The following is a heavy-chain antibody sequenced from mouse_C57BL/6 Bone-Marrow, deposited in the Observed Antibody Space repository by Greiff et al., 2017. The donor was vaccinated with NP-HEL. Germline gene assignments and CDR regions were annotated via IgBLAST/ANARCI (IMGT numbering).Heavy chain of an antibody. V-gene: IGHV1-9*01. CDR2: ILPGSGST. Sequence: VQLQQSGAELMKPGASVKLSCKATGYTFTGYWIEWVKQRPGHGLEWIGEILPGSGSTNYNAKFKGKATFTADTSSNTAYMQLSSLTTEDSAIYYCARGPLYDGYQYYFDYWGQGTTLTVSS. CDR1: GYTFTGYW. J-gene: IGHJ2*01. CDR3: ARGPLYDGYQYYFDY. D-gene: IGHD2-3*01.